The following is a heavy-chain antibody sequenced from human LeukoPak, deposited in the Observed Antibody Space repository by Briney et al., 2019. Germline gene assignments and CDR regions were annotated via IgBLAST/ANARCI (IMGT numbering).Heavy chain of an antibody. CDR2: ISSSGSTI. CDR3: ARDTTTYYYDSSGYYPDAFDI. CDR1: GFTFSSYA. Sequence: TGGSLRLSCAASGFTFSSYAMSWVRQAPGKGLEWVSYISSSGSTIYYADSVKGRFTISRDNAKNSLYLQMNSLRAEDTAVYYCARDTTTYYYDSSGYYPDAFDIWGQGTMVTVSS. J-gene: IGHJ3*02. V-gene: IGHV3-48*04. D-gene: IGHD3-22*01.